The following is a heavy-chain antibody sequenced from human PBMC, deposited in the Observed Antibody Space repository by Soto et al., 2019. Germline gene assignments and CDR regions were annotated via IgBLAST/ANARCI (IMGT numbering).Heavy chain of an antibody. D-gene: IGHD2-2*01. V-gene: IGHV1-18*01. J-gene: IGHJ6*03. CDR2: ISAYNGNT. Sequence: QVQLVQSGAEVKKPGASVKVSCKASGYTFTSYGISWVRQAPGQGLEWMGWISAYNGNTNYAQKLQGRVTMTTDTSKSTAYMELRSLRSNDTAVYYCARVDVRPAAQPHYYYYNMDVWGKGTTVTVSS. CDR1: GYTFTSYG. CDR3: ARVDVRPAAQPHYYYYNMDV.